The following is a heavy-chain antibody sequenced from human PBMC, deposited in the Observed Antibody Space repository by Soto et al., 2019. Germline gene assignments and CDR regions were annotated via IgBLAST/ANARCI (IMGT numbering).Heavy chain of an antibody. D-gene: IGHD3-16*02. V-gene: IGHV3-13*01. J-gene: IGHJ3*02. CDR3: ARGRQFGGVIVKGIRAFDI. Sequence: GGSLRLSCAASGFTFSSYDMHWVRQATGKGLEWVSAIGTAGETYYPGSVKGRFTISRENAKNSLYLQMNSLRAGDTAVYYCARGRQFGGVIVKGIRAFDIWGQGTMVTVSS. CDR2: IGTAGET. CDR1: GFTFSSYD.